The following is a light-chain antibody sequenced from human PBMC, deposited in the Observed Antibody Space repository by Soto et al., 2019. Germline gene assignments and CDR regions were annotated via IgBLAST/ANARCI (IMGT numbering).Light chain of an antibody. Sequence: QSVLTQPPSASGTPGLRVTISCSGSTSNIASQAVNWYQKLPGAAPKFLIYTNSQRPSGVPDRFSASKSGTSASLAISGLQSEDEADYYCATWDDVLNGVVFGGGTKVTVL. CDR1: TSNIASQA. V-gene: IGLV1-44*01. CDR3: ATWDDVLNGVV. J-gene: IGLJ2*01. CDR2: TNS.